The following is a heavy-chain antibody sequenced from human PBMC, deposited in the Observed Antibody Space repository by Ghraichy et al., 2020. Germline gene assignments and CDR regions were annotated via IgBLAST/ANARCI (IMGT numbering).Heavy chain of an antibody. CDR1: GFTVSSSY. Sequence: GGSLRLSCAASGFTVSSSYITWVRQAPGKGLEWVSLIYSGGVTYYADSVKGRFTISRDNSKNTLYLQMNSLRAADTAVYYCSCSSCGGDCYFAFDIWGQGTMVTV. CDR3: SCSSCGGDCYFAFDI. V-gene: IGHV3-53*01. D-gene: IGHD2-21*02. J-gene: IGHJ3*02. CDR2: IYSGGVT.